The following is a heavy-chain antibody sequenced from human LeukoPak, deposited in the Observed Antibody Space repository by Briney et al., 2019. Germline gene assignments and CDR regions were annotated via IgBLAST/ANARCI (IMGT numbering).Heavy chain of an antibody. D-gene: IGHD2-21*02. CDR3: ARMPRGIEVETPYYFDY. Sequence: SETLSLTCTVFDGSLTSGTYYWSWIRQRPDKGLEWLGYISYRGSTHYNPSLKSRVSISRDTSKNQFSLNVNSVTAADTAVYFCARMPRGIEVETPYYFDYWGRGTLVTVSS. CDR1: DGSLTSGTYY. V-gene: IGHV4-31*03. J-gene: IGHJ4*02. CDR2: ISYRGST.